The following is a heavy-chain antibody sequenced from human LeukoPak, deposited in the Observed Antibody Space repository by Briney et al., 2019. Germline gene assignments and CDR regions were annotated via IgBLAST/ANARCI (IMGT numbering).Heavy chain of an antibody. Sequence: GSSVKVSCKASGGTFSSYAISWVRQAPGQGLEWMGGLIPIFGTANYAQKFQGRVTITADESTSTAYMELSSLRSEDTAVYYCARDSRGPSKRYFDYWGQGTLVTVSS. CDR3: ARDSRGPSKRYFDY. D-gene: IGHD3-10*01. CDR1: GGTFSSYA. J-gene: IGHJ4*02. CDR2: LIPIFGTA. V-gene: IGHV1-69*01.